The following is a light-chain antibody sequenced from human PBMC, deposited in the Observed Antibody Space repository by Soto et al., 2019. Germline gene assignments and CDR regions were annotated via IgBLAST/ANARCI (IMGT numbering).Light chain of an antibody. Sequence: EIVMTQSPATLSVSAGERATLSCRASQSVSSNLAWYQRKPGQAPRLLILGASTRATGIPARFSGSASGTEFTLTISSLQSEDFAVYYCQQYNNWPLLTFGGGTTVEIK. CDR2: GAS. V-gene: IGKV3-15*01. J-gene: IGKJ4*01. CDR3: QQYNNWPLLT. CDR1: QSVSSN.